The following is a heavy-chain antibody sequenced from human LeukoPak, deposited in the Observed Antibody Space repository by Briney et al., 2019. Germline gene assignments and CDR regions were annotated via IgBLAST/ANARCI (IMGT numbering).Heavy chain of an antibody. CDR2: IIPIFGTA. CDR3: ARGGYALIVASEYYFDY. CDR1: GGTFSSYA. D-gene: IGHD5-12*01. V-gene: IGHV1-69*13. Sequence: ASVKVSCKASGGTFSSYAISWVRQAPGQGLEWMGGIIPIFGTANYAQKFQGRVTITADESTSTAYMELSSLRSEDTAVYYCARGGYALIVASEYYFDYWGQGTLVTVSS. J-gene: IGHJ4*02.